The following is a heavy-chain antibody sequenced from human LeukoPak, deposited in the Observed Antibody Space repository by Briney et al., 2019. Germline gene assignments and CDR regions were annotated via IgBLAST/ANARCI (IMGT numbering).Heavy chain of an antibody. CDR1: GYTFTSYW. CDR3: ARQPGISDLILDP. V-gene: IGHV5-51*01. D-gene: IGHD6-13*01. CDR2: VYPGDSDT. Sequence: GEPLKTSCQGSGYTFTSYWIGWVGQMPGKGLEWMVIVYPGDSDTRYSPSVQGEVTISADKSISTAYLQWSSLKASDTAMYYCARQPGISDLILDPWGQGTLVTVSS. J-gene: IGHJ5*02.